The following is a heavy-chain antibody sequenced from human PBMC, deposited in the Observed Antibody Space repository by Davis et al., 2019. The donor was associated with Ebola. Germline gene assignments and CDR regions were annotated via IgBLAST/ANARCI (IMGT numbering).Heavy chain of an antibody. D-gene: IGHD3-10*01. Sequence: PSETLSLTCTVSGDSTNGYYWNWIRQTPGKGLEWIGYIYYTGSTNYNPSLKSRVTISLDTPKNQVSLKLTSVTAADSAIYYCVRASWVQGIDALYYAMDVWGQGTTVTVSS. V-gene: IGHV4-59*01. CDR3: VRASWVQGIDALYYAMDV. J-gene: IGHJ6*02. CDR2: IYYTGST. CDR1: GDSTNGYY.